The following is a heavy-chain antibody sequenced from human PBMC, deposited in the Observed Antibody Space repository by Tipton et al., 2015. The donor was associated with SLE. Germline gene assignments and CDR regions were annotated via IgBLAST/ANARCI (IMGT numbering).Heavy chain of an antibody. CDR3: GRGRKWIDA. CDR2: INHGGST. D-gene: IGHD5-12*01. V-gene: IGHV4-34*01. J-gene: IGHJ5*02. Sequence: TLSLTCAVYGGSFSGYYWSWIRQPPGKGLEWIGEINHGGSTSYNPSLRSRVTISVDTSKNQFSLKLSSVTAADTAVYFCGRGRKWIDAWGQGLLVTVSS. CDR1: GGSFSGYY.